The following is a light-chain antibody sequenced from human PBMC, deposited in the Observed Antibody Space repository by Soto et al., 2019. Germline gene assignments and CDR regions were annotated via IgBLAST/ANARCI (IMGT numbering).Light chain of an antibody. V-gene: IGLV2-14*01. CDR1: SSDIGAYDY. CDR2: EVS. Sequence: QSVLTQPASVSGSPGQSITISCTGTSSDIGAYDYVSWYQQHPGGVPKLMIYEVSNRPSGVSNRFSGSKSGNTASLTISGLQAEDEADYYCSSYTSSSTVVFGGGTKLTVL. CDR3: SSYTSSSTVV. J-gene: IGLJ2*01.